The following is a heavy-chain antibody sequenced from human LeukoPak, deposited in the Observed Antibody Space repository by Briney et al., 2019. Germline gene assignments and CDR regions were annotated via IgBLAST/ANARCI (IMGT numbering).Heavy chain of an antibody. V-gene: IGHV1-46*01. J-gene: IGHJ4*02. D-gene: IGHD6-19*01. CDR1: GYTFTSYY. Sequence: ASVKVSCKASGYTFTSYYMHWVRQAPGQGLEWMGIINPSGGSTSYAQKFQGRVTMTRDMSTSTVYMELSSLRSEDTAVYYCARDSSGWPTAGFFDYWGQGTLVTVSS. CDR2: INPSGGST. CDR3: ARDSSGWPTAGFFDY.